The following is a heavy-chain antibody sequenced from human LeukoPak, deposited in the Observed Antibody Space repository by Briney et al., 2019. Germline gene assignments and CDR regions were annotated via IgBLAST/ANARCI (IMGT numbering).Heavy chain of an antibody. V-gene: IGHV1-69*05. D-gene: IGHD6-13*01. J-gene: IGHJ4*02. CDR1: GGTFSSYG. CDR2: IIPIFGTS. Sequence: ASVKVSCKASGGTFSSYGFSWVRQAPGQGLEWMGRIIPIFGTSNYAQKFQGRVTITTDESTSTAYMELSRLRSDDTAVYYCARDGSSSTSPFDYWGQGTLVTVSS. CDR3: ARDGSSSTSPFDY.